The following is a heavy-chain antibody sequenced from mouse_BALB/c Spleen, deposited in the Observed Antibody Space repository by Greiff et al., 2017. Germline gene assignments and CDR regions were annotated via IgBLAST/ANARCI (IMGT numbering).Heavy chain of an antibody. Sequence: VQLQQSGPGLVAPSQSLSITCTVSGFSLTSYGVHWVRQPPGKGLEWLGVIWAGGSTNYNSALMSRLSISKDNSKSQVFLKMNSLQTDDTAMYYCAREEDYERFAYWGQGTLVTVSA. D-gene: IGHD2-3*01. CDR3: AREEDYERFAY. J-gene: IGHJ3*01. CDR2: IWAGGST. V-gene: IGHV2-9*02. CDR1: GFSLTSYG.